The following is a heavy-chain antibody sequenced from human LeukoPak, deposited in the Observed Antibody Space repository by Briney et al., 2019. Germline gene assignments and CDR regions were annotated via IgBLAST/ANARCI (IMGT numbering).Heavy chain of an antibody. D-gene: IGHD4-11*01. Sequence: GGSLRLSWAAPTFPFNTYAMHWFRQAPGKGLEWVAVISFDGNAIYYAESVKGRFTISRDNSRDTLYLQMNTLRAEDTAVYYCARSGGLQKFDCWGQGTLVTVSS. J-gene: IGHJ4*02. V-gene: IGHV3-30-3*01. CDR2: ISFDGNAI. CDR3: ARSGGLQKFDC. CDR1: TFPFNTYA.